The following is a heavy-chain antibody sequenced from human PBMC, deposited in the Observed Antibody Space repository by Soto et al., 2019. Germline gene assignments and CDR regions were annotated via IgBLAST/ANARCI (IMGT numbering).Heavy chain of an antibody. CDR3: AKVKTWTYLDF. V-gene: IGHV3-23*01. D-gene: IGHD5-12*01. CDR1: GFTFSNYA. CDR2: ISGSGDNT. Sequence: GSLRLSCAASGFTFSNYAMTWVRQAPGKGLEWVSSISGSGDNTYYADSEKGRFTISRDNSKNTLYVQMNSLRAEDTAVYYCAKVKTWTYLDFWGQGSLVTVSS. J-gene: IGHJ4*02.